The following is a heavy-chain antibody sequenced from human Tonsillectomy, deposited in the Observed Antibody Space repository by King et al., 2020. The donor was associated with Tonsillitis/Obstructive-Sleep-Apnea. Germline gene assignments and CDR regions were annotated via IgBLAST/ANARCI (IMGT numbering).Heavy chain of an antibody. V-gene: IGHV3-7*03. Sequence: VQLVESGGGLVQPGGSLRLSCATSGFTFTSYWMSWVRQAPGKGLEWLANINQDGSEKYYVDSVKGRITISRDNAKNPLDLRMNSLRAEDTAVYYCARAAYTSLDNWGQGTLVTVSS. CDR1: GFTFTSYW. CDR2: INQDGSEK. J-gene: IGHJ4*02. CDR3: ARAAYTSLDN. D-gene: IGHD2-2*02.